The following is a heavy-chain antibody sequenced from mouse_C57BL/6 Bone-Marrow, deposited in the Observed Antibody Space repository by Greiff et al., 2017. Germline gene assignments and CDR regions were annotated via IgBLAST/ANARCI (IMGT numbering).Heavy chain of an antibody. J-gene: IGHJ2*01. D-gene: IGHD1-2*01. Sequence: QVQLQQSGAELVRPGASVTLSCKASGYTFTDYEMHWVKQTPVHGLEWIGAIDPETGGTAYNQKFKGKAILTADKSSSTAYMELRSLTSEDSAVYYCTRTATVFDYWGQGTTLTVSS. CDR3: TRTATVFDY. V-gene: IGHV1-15*01. CDR1: GYTFTDYE. CDR2: IDPETGGT.